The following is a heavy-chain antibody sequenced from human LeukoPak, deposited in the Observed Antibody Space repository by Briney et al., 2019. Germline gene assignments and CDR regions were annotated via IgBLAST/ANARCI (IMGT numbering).Heavy chain of an antibody. V-gene: IGHV3-21*01. Sequence: GGSLRLSCAASGFTFSSYSMNWVRQAPGKGLEWVSSISSSSSYIYYADSVKGRFTISRDNAKNSLYLQMNSLGAEDTAVYYCARTQNPGIDAFDIWGQGTMVTVSS. CDR2: ISSSSSYI. CDR3: ARTQNPGIDAFDI. J-gene: IGHJ3*02. CDR1: GFTFSSYS.